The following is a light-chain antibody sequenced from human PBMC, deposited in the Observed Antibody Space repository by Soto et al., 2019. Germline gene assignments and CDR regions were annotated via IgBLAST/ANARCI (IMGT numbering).Light chain of an antibody. Sequence: EIVLTQSPATLSLSPGEVATLAGRASQSVSSYLAWYQQKPGQAPRLLIYDASNRATGIPARFSGSGSGTDFTLTISSLEPEDFAVYYCQQRSNWSWTFGQGTKVE. CDR2: DAS. CDR1: QSVSSY. J-gene: IGKJ1*01. CDR3: QQRSNWSWT. V-gene: IGKV3-11*01.